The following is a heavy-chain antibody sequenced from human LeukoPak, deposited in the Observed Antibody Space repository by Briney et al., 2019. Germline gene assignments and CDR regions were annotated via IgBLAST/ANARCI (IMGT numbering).Heavy chain of an antibody. V-gene: IGHV3-7*01. CDR2: IKQDGSEK. Sequence: PGGSLRLSCAASGFTFSSYWMSWVRQAPGKGLEWVANIKQDGSEKYYVDSVKGRFTISRDNAKNSLYLQMNNLRAEDTAVYYCARDRAAGTCWFDPWGQGTLVTVSS. D-gene: IGHD6-13*01. J-gene: IGHJ5*02. CDR1: GFTFSSYW. CDR3: ARDRAAGTCWFDP.